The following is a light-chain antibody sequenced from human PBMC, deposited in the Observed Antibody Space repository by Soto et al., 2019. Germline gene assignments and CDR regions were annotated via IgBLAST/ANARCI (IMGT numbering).Light chain of an antibody. CDR1: SSNIGAGKY. Sequence: QSVLTQPPSVSGAPGQRVTISCTGSSSNIGAGKYVHWYQQLPGRAPKLLIYGDTNRPSGVPDRFSASKSDTSASLAITGLQAEDEADYHCQSYDRGLSASVFGGGTKLTVL. CDR2: GDT. CDR3: QSYDRGLSASV. V-gene: IGLV1-40*01. J-gene: IGLJ3*02.